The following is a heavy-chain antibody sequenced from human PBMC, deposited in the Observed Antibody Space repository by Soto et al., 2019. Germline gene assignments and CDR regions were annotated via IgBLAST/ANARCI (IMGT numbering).Heavy chain of an antibody. J-gene: IGHJ4*02. CDR3: AKAPNSRDSSGWTTLLGGYFDY. V-gene: IGHV3-23*01. Sequence: EVQLLESGGGLVQPGGSLRLSCAASGFTFSSYAMSWVRQAPGKGLEWVSAISGSGGSTYYADSVKGRFTISRDNSKNTLYLQMNSRRAEDTAVYYCAKAPNSRDSSGWTTLLGGYFDYWGQGTLVTVSS. D-gene: IGHD6-19*01. CDR2: ISGSGGST. CDR1: GFTFSSYA.